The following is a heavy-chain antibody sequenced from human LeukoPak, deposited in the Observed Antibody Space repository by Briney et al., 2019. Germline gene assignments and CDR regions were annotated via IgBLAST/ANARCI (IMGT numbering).Heavy chain of an antibody. CDR3: ARGAILGSSDY. V-gene: IGHV1-69*04. CDR2: IIPILGIA. D-gene: IGHD3-10*01. CDR1: GGTFSSYA. Sequence: PGASVKVSCKASGGTFSSYAISWVRQAPGQGLEWMGRIIPILGIANYAQKFQGRVTITADKSTSTAYMELSSLRSEDTAVYCCARGAILGSSDYWGQGTLVTVSS. J-gene: IGHJ4*02.